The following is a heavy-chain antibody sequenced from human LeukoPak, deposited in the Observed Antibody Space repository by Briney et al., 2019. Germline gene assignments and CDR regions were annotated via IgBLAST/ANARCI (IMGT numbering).Heavy chain of an antibody. CDR1: GYTFTDYY. CDR3: ARDRVRYCSSTSCRFPLDY. Sequence: GASVKISCKASGYTFTDYYMHWLQQAPGKGLEWMGRVDPEDGETIYAETFQGRVTITADTSTDTAYMELSRLRSDDTAVYYCARDRVRYCSSTSCRFPLDYWGQGTLVTVSS. D-gene: IGHD2-2*01. V-gene: IGHV1-69-2*01. J-gene: IGHJ4*02. CDR2: VDPEDGET.